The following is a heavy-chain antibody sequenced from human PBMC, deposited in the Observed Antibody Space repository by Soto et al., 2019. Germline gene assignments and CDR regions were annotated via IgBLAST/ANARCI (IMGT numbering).Heavy chain of an antibody. CDR2: ISGSGGST. D-gene: IGHD2-15*01. V-gene: IGHV3-23*01. CDR1: GFTFSSYA. CDR3: AKNIVVVVAARSAFDI. J-gene: IGHJ3*02. Sequence: GGSLRLSCAASGFTFSSYAMSWVRQAPGKGLEWVSAISGSGGSTYYADSVKGRFTISRDNSKNTLYLQMNSLRAEDTAVYYCAKNIVVVVAARSAFDIWGQGTMVTVSS.